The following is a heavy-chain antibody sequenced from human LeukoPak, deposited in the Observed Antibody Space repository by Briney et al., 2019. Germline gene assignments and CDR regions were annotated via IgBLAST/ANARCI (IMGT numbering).Heavy chain of an antibody. Sequence: PGGSLRLSCAASGFTFSSYNMNWVRQAPGKGLEWVSSISSTSIYIYYADSVKGRFTISRDNAKNSLYLQMKSLRAEDTAVYYCAREEDFDYWGQGTLVTVSS. V-gene: IGHV3-21*06. CDR3: AREEDFDY. CDR2: ISSTSIYI. J-gene: IGHJ4*02. CDR1: GFTFSSYN.